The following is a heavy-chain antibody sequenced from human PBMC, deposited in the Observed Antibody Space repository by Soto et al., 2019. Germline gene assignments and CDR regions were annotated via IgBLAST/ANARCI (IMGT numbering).Heavy chain of an antibody. V-gene: IGHV4-61*01. D-gene: IGHD6-13*01. CDR1: GGSVSGSYY. CDR3: AREFRGSSWPYYYGMDV. Sequence: SETLSLTCTVSGGSVSGSYYWSWIRQPPGKGLQWIGYIYYSGSTNYNPSLKSRVTISVDTSKNQFSLKLSSVTAADTAVYYCAREFRGSSWPYYYGMDVWGQGTTVTVSS. CDR2: IYYSGST. J-gene: IGHJ6*02.